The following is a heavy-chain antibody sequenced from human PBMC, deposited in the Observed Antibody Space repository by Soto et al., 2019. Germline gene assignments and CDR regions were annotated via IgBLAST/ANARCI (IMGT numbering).Heavy chain of an antibody. CDR3: AREVAADGTFREDVFDI. CDR1: GGTFSNHA. Sequence: SVKVSCKASGGTFSNHAINWVRQAPGQGLEWMGRIIPIFTTTNYAQKFQGRVTITADESTITAYMELSSLKYDDTAIYYCAREVAADGTFREDVFDIWGQGTMVTVSS. V-gene: IGHV1-69*13. D-gene: IGHD6-13*01. J-gene: IGHJ3*02. CDR2: IIPIFTTT.